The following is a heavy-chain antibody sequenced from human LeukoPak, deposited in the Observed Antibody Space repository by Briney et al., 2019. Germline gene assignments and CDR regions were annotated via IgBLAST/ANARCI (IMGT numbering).Heavy chain of an antibody. CDR3: GRLTTAYDTVDP. CDR1: GFTFDDYA. V-gene: IGHV3-43*02. CDR2: ISGDGGST. D-gene: IGHD3-16*01. Sequence: GGSLRLSCAASGFTFDDYAMHWVRQAPGKGLEWVPLISGDGGSTYYADSVKGRFTISRDNAKNSLYLQMNSLRAEDAAVYYCGRLTTAYDTVDPWGQGTLVTVSS. J-gene: IGHJ5*02.